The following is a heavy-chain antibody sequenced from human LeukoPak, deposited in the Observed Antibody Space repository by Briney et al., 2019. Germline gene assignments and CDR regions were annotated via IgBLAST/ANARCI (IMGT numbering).Heavy chain of an antibody. CDR1: GGSFSGYY. V-gene: IGHV4-34*01. J-gene: IGHJ4*02. CDR3: ARVPTVTFFDY. CDR2: INHSGST. D-gene: IGHD4-17*01. Sequence: PSETLSLTCAVYGGSFSGYYWSWIRQPPGKGLEWIGEINHSGSTNYNPSLESRVTISVDTSKNQFSLKLSSVTAADTAVYYCARVPTVTFFDYWGQGTLVTVSS.